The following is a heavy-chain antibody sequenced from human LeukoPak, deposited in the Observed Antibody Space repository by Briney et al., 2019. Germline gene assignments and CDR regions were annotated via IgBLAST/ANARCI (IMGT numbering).Heavy chain of an antibody. D-gene: IGHD3-3*01. CDR3: ARDQYDTWSRRGNFDS. J-gene: IGHJ4*02. CDR2: ITSSSSTI. Sequence: GGSLRLSCAASGFTFSSYWMQWVRQAPGKGLEWVSKITSSSSTIDYADSVKGRFIISRDNAKNSLYLQMNSLRAEDTAVFYCARDQYDTWSRRGNFDSWGQGTLVIVSS. CDR1: GFTFSSYW. V-gene: IGHV3-48*01.